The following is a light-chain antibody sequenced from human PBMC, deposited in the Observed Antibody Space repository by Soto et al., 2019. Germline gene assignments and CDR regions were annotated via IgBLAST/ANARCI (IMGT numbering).Light chain of an antibody. CDR3: QPYDDWPLT. J-gene: IGKJ5*01. CDR2: DAS. V-gene: IGKV3-15*01. CDR1: RSLTTN. Sequence: EVVMTQSPGTLSVSPGGRATLSCRASRSLTTNLAWYQKKPGQAPRLLIHDASTRATGIPARFSGSGSGTEFTLIISSLQSEDFAVYYCQPYDDWPLTFGQGTRLETK.